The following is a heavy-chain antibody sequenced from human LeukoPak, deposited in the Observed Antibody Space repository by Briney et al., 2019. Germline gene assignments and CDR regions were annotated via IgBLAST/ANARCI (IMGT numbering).Heavy chain of an antibody. J-gene: IGHJ3*02. CDR2: IYYSGST. CDR1: GGSISSYY. CDR3: ARHNSDLDAFDI. Sequence: PSETLSLTCTVSGGSISSYYWSWIRQPPGKGLEWIGYIYYSGSTNYNPSLKSRVTISVDTSKNQFSLKLSSVTAADTAVYYCARHNSDLDAFDIWGQGTMVTVSS. V-gene: IGHV4-59*08. D-gene: IGHD6-13*01.